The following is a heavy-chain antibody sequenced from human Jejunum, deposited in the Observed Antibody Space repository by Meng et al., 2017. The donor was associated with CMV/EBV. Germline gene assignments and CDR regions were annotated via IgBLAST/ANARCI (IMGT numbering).Heavy chain of an antibody. V-gene: IGHV3-23*01. CDR2: ISGSGGST. CDR3: AKIQWFGELGYYYFDY. J-gene: IGHJ4*02. D-gene: IGHD3-10*01. CDR1: TLSSYA. Sequence: TLSSYAMSWVRQAPGKGLEWVSAISGSGGSTYYADSVKGRFTISRDNSKNTLYLKMNSLRAEDTAVYYCAKIQWFGELGYYYFDYWGQGTLVTVSS.